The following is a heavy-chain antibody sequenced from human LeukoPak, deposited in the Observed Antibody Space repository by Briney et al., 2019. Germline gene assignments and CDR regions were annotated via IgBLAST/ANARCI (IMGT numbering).Heavy chain of an antibody. CDR1: GFTFSSYW. V-gene: IGHV3-74*01. Sequence: GGPLRLSCVASGFTFSSYWMHWVRQDPRKGLVWVSRINGDGRNINYADSVRGRFTISRDNAKNTLYLQMNTLRVEDTAVYYCTRDLMDYDVSTGLHHYYMDVWGQGTTVTVSS. CDR3: TRDLMDYDVSTGLHHYYMDV. D-gene: IGHD3-9*01. CDR2: INGDGRNI. J-gene: IGHJ6*02.